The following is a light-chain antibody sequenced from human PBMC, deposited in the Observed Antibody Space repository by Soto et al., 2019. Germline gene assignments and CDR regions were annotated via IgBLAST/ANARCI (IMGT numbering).Light chain of an antibody. CDR3: QLYGGSPIRYT. CDR1: QSVASHF. Sequence: EIVLTQSPGTLSLSPGEGATLSCRASQSVASHFLAWYQQTPGQAPRLLIYAASTRATGIPDRFSGSGSGTDFPLTISRLEPEDFAVYFCQLYGGSPIRYTFGQGTRLDIK. V-gene: IGKV3-20*01. J-gene: IGKJ2*01. CDR2: AAS.